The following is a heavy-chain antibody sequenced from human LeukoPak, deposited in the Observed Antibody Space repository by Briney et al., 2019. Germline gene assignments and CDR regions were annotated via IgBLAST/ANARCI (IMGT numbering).Heavy chain of an antibody. Sequence: PGRSLRLSCAASGFTFSSYAMHWVRQAPGKGLEWVAVISYDGSNKYYADSVKGRFTISRDNSKNALYLQMNSLRAEDTAVYYCARDNIDYGAFDIWGQGTMVTVSS. CDR3: ARDNIDYGAFDI. D-gene: IGHD4-17*01. J-gene: IGHJ3*02. CDR2: ISYDGSNK. CDR1: GFTFSSYA. V-gene: IGHV3-30-3*01.